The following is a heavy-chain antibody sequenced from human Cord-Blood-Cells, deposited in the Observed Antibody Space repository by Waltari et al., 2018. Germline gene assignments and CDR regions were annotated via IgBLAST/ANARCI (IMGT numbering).Heavy chain of an antibody. CDR2: IKSKTDGGTT. CDR1: GFPWRNHW. Sequence: EVQLLESVGGLVKPGASLRLPGAVSGFPWRNHWMRSVRQHPGNGLEWVGRIKSKTDGGTTDYAAPVKGRFTISRDDSKNTLYLQMNSLKTEDTAVYYCTTDFSYYDYVWGSYRYYWGQGTLVTVSS. J-gene: IGHJ4*02. CDR3: TTDFSYYDYVWGSYRYY. V-gene: IGHV3-15*01. D-gene: IGHD3-16*02.